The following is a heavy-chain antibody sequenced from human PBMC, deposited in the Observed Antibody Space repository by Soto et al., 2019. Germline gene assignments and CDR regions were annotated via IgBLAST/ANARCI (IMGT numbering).Heavy chain of an antibody. CDR2: TTLGGDYT. J-gene: IGHJ4*02. D-gene: IGHD6-6*01. CDR3: AKGSASDRPYYFDS. V-gene: IGHV3-23*01. CDR1: GFTFSNYV. Sequence: EVQVLESGGDSVQPGGSLRLSCVGSGFTFSNYVISWVRQAPGKGLEWVTATTLGGDYTYYADSVKGRFTVFRDNSKNTLVLQMNSLRVEDTATYYCAKGSASDRPYYFDSWGQGSLVTVSS.